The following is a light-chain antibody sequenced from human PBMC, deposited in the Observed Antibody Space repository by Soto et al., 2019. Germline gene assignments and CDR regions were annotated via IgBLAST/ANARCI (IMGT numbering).Light chain of an antibody. CDR2: AAS. CDR3: QQRYITPCT. Sequence: DIQMTQSPSSLSASVGDRVTITCRASQSISSYLNWYQQKPGEAPKLLIYAASSLQSGVPSRFSGSGSGTDFTLTISSLQPEDVATYYCQQRYITPCTFCQATKWESK. CDR1: QSISSY. J-gene: IGKJ1*01. V-gene: IGKV1-39*01.